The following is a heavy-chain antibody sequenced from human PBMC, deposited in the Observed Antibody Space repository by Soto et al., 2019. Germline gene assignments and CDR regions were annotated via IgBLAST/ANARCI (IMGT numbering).Heavy chain of an antibody. Sequence: SETLSSTGTVSVCYIKISYHHWTWIRQSPGKGLEWIGAIYYSASTYYNPSLVSRVRISIDTSKNQFSLELTSVTAADTAVYYCARDSRTPSGGMDVWGQGTTVTVSS. CDR3: ARDSRTPSGGMDV. J-gene: IGHJ6*02. V-gene: IGHV4-30-4*01. CDR2: IYYSAST. CDR1: VCYIKISYHH.